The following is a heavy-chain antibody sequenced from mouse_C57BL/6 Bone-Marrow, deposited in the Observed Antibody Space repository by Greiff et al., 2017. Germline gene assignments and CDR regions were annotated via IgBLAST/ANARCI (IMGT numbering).Heavy chain of an antibody. J-gene: IGHJ2*01. CDR3: AITTVVAFDY. D-gene: IGHD1-1*01. CDR1: GYTFTSYT. V-gene: IGHV1-4*01. CDR2: INPSSGYT. Sequence: VQLQQSGAELAIPGASVKMSCKASGYTFTSYTMHWVKQRPGQGLEWIGYINPSSGYTKYNQKFKDKATLTADKSSSTAYMQLSSLTSEDSAVYYCAITTVVAFDYWGQGTTLTVSS.